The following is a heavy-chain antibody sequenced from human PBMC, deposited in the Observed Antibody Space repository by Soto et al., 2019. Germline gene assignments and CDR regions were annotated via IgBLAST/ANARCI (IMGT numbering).Heavy chain of an antibody. CDR3: ARAGLRYFDWSQKGYFDY. D-gene: IGHD3-9*01. J-gene: IGHJ4*02. V-gene: IGHV4-4*02. Sequence: PSETLSLTCAVSGGSISSKNLWTWVRQPPGKGLEWIGEIYHTWGTNYNPSLKSRVTISVDKSNNQFSLSLTSVTAADTAVYYCARAGLRYFDWSQKGYFDYWGQGTLVTVSS. CDR2: IYHTWGT. CDR1: GGSISSKNL.